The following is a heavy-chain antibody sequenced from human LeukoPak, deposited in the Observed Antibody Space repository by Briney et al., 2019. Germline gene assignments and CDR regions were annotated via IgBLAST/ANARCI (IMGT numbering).Heavy chain of an antibody. D-gene: IGHD2-8*01. Sequence: GGSLRLSCAVSGFTFSSYTMNWVRQTPGKGLEWVSSISSSGSYIYYADSVKGRFTISRDDSLYLQMNSLRAEDTAVYYCAREDVVLVDAVRYYYYGMDVWGQGTTVTVSS. CDR3: AREDVVLVDAVRYYYYGMDV. J-gene: IGHJ6*02. V-gene: IGHV3-21*01. CDR1: GFTFSSYT. CDR2: ISSSGSYI.